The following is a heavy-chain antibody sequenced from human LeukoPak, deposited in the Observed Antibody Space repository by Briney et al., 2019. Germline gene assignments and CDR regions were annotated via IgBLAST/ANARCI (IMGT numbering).Heavy chain of an antibody. D-gene: IGHD6-19*01. V-gene: IGHV4-39*01. CDR3: ASHIAVAGTEDAFDI. Sequence: SSETLSLTCTVSGGSISSSSYYWGWIRQPPGKGLERIGRIYYSGSTYYNPSLKSRVTISVDTSRTQFSLKLSSVTAADTAVYYCASHIAVAGTEDAFDIWGQGTMVTVSS. CDR2: IYYSGST. J-gene: IGHJ3*02. CDR1: GGSISSSSYY.